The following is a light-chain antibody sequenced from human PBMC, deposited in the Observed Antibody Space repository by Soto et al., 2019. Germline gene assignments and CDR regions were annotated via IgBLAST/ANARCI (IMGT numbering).Light chain of an antibody. V-gene: IGKV3-11*01. CDR2: QTS. Sequence: EIVLTQSPATLSSFPGDRVTLSCRASQYINTRLAWYQHRPGRAPRLLIYQTSIRAAGIPARFSGSGSESDSTLTISSLEPEDFAVYYCQQRSYPITFGQGTRLEIK. CDR3: QQRSYPIT. CDR1: QYINTR. J-gene: IGKJ5*01.